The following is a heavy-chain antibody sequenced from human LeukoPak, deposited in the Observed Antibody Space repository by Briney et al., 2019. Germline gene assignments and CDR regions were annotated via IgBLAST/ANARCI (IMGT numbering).Heavy chain of an antibody. V-gene: IGHV3-7*01. CDR2: IKQDGSER. J-gene: IGHJ4*02. Sequence: PGGSLRPSCAASGFTFNTYWMSWVRRAPGKGLKWLANIKQDGSERYYADSVKGRFTISRDNAKNSLYLQMNSLRAEDTAVYYCARKTVAVAGKFDYWGQGTLVTVSS. D-gene: IGHD6-19*01. CDR3: ARKTVAVAGKFDY. CDR1: GFTFNTYW.